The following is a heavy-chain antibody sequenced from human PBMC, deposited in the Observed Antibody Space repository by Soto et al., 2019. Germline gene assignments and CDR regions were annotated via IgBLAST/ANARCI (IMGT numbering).Heavy chain of an antibody. CDR1: GFTFSSYA. CDR2: ISGSGGST. V-gene: IGHV3-23*01. CDR3: ALGNRYSGSSFDY. D-gene: IGHD1-26*01. Sequence: GGSLRLSCAASGFTFSSYAMSWVRQAPGKGLEWVSAISGSGGSTYYADSVKGRFTISRDNSKNTLYLQMNSLRAEDTAVYYCALGNRYSGSSFDYWGQGPLVTVSS. J-gene: IGHJ4*02.